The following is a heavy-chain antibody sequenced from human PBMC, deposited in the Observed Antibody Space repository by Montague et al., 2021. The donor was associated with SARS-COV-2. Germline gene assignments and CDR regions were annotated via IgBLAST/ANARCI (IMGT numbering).Heavy chain of an antibody. Sequence: SLRLSCAASGFTFSSYAMHWVRQAPGKGLEWGAVISYDGSNKYYADSVKGRFTISRDNSKNTLYLQMNSLRAEDTAVYYCARDSVTDGPYGMDVWGQGTTVTVSS. J-gene: IGHJ6*02. D-gene: IGHD2-21*02. CDR1: GFTFSSYA. CDR2: ISYDGSNK. V-gene: IGHV3-30*04. CDR3: ARDSVTDGPYGMDV.